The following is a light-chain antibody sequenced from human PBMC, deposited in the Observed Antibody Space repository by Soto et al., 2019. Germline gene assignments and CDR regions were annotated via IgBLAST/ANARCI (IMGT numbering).Light chain of an antibody. J-gene: IGKJ5*01. CDR3: QQTASSLI. CDR1: HPVSRY. CDR2: TAV. V-gene: IGKV1-39*01. Sequence: DVQVTQSPSSLGASVGDRVTITCRTSHPVSRYLNWYQQKPGEAPKLLIYTAVNLQSGVPSRFSGSGSGTDFTLTISSLQPEDFATYYCQQTASSLIFGQGTRLEIK.